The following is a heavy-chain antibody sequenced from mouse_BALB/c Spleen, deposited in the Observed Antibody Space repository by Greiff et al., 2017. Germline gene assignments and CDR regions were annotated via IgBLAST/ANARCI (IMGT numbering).Heavy chain of an antibody. V-gene: IGHV2-6-7*01. Sequence: VQLQQSGPGLVAPSQSLSITCTVSGFSLTGYGVNWVRQPPGKGLEWLGMIWGDGSTDYNSALKSRLSISKDNSKGQVFLKMNSLQTDDTARYYCARGPRYFEVWGAGTTVTVSS. CDR2: IWGDGST. CDR3: ARGPRYFEV. J-gene: IGHJ1*01. CDR1: GFSLTGYG.